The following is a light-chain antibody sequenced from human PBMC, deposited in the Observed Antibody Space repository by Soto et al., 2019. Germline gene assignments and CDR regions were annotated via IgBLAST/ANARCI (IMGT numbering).Light chain of an antibody. CDR3: QQRSNWRST. Sequence: EIVLTQSPATLSLSPGERATLSCRASQSVSSYLAWYQQKPGQAPRLLIYDASNRATGIPARFSGSGSGTDFTLTISSLGPEDFAVYYCQQRSNWRSTFGPGTKVDIK. J-gene: IGKJ3*01. CDR1: QSVSSY. CDR2: DAS. V-gene: IGKV3-11*01.